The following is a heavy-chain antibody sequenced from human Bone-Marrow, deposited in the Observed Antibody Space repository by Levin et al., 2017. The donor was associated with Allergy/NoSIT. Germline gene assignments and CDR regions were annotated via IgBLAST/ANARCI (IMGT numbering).Heavy chain of an antibody. CDR3: AREWSIAVPAPGY. D-gene: IGHD6-19*01. J-gene: IGHJ4*02. Sequence: GESLKISCAASGFTFSSYTMNWVRQAPGRGLEWVSYISSSSTIIYYADSVKGRFTISRDNAKNSLFLQMNSLRDEDTALYYCAREWSIAVPAPGYWGQGTLVIVSS. CDR2: ISSSSTII. CDR1: GFTFSSYT. V-gene: IGHV3-48*02.